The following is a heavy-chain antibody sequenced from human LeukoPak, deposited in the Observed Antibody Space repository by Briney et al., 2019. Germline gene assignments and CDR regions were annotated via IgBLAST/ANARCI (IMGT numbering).Heavy chain of an antibody. D-gene: IGHD4-17*01. CDR3: ARIAFETDGDYGWFDP. V-gene: IGHV3-21*01. CDR1: GFTFSSYS. CDR2: ISSSSSYI. J-gene: IGHJ5*02. Sequence: MAGGSLRLSCAASGFTFSSYSMNWVRQAPGKGLEWVSSISSSSSYIYYADSVKGRFTISRDNAKNSLYLQMNSLRAEDTAVYYCARIAFETDGDYGWFDPWGQGTLVTVSS.